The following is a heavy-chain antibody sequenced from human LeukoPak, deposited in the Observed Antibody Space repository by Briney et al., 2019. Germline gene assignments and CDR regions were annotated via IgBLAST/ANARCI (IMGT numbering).Heavy chain of an antibody. D-gene: IGHD2-15*01. V-gene: IGHV3-23*01. CDR1: EFSVGSNY. CDR2: ISGSGGST. J-gene: IGHJ4*02. CDR3: AKSGWGDIVVVVAATGFDY. Sequence: PGGSLRRSCAASEFSVGSNYMSWVRQAPGKGLEWVSAISGSGGSTYYADSVKGRFTISRDNSKNTLYLQMNSLRAEDTAVYYCAKSGWGDIVVVVAATGFDYWGQGTLVTVPS.